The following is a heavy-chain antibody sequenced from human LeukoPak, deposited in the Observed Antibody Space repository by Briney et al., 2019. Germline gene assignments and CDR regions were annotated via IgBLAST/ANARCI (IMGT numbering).Heavy chain of an antibody. D-gene: IGHD3-10*01. Sequence: GGSLRLSCAASGFTFSSYWMSWVRQAPGKGLEWVANIKQDGSEKYYVDSGKGRFTISRDNAKNSLYLQMNSLRAEDTAVYYCAREASVLLWFGELLREEGFDYWGQGTLVTVSS. V-gene: IGHV3-7*01. J-gene: IGHJ4*02. CDR1: GFTFSSYW. CDR3: AREASVLLWFGELLREEGFDY. CDR2: IKQDGSEK.